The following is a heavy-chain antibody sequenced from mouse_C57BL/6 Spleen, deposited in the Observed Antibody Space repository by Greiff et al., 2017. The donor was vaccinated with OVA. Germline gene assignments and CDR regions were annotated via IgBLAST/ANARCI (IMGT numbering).Heavy chain of an antibody. J-gene: IGHJ3*01. CDR3: AREGLGGYSLFAY. CDR2: ISDGGSYT. V-gene: IGHV5-4*01. D-gene: IGHD2-3*01. CDR1: GFTFSSYA. Sequence: EVKVVESGGGLVKPGGSLKLSCAASGFTFSSYAMSWVRQTPEKRLEWVATISDGGSYTYYPDNVKGRFTISRDNAKNNLYLQMSHLKSEDTAMYYCAREGLGGYSLFAYWGQGTLVTVSA.